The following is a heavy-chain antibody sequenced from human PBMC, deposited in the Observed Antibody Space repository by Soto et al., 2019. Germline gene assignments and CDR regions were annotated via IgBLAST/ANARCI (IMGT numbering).Heavy chain of an antibody. CDR3: ARVEWELLYYFDY. D-gene: IGHD1-26*01. CDR1: GFTFSSYA. V-gene: IGHV3-30-3*01. Sequence: GGSLRLSCAASGFTFSSYAMHWVRQAPGKGLEWVAVISYDGSNKYYADSVKGRFTISRDNSKNTLYLQMNSLRAEDTAVYYCARVEWELLYYFDYWGQGTLVTVSS. J-gene: IGHJ4*02. CDR2: ISYDGSNK.